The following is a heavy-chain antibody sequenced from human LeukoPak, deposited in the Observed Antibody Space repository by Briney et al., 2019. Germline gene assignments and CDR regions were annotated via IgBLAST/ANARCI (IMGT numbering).Heavy chain of an antibody. D-gene: IGHD3-22*01. J-gene: IGHJ4*02. Sequence: GGSLRLSCAASGFTFSSYAMHWVRQAPGKGLEWEAVISYDGSNKYYADSVKGRFTISRDNSKNTLYLQMNSLRAEDTAVYYCARDYYDSSGYYYGGFYDYWGQGTLVTVSS. CDR3: ARDYYDSSGYYYGGFYDY. CDR1: GFTFSSYA. CDR2: ISYDGSNK. V-gene: IGHV3-30-3*01.